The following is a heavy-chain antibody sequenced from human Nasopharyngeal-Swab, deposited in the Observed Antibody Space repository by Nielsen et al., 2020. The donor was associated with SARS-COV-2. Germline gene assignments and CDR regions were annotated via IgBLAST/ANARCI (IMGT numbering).Heavy chain of an antibody. J-gene: IGHJ5*02. D-gene: IGHD3-10*01. CDR2: IYYSGST. CDR3: ARDAGYGSGTGVDP. Sequence: ESLKISCTGSGGSISSYYWSWIRQPPGKGLEWIGYIYYSGSTNYNPSLKSRVTISVDTSKNQFSLKLSSVTAADTAVYYCARDAGYGSGTGVDPWGQGTLVTVSS. V-gene: IGHV4-59*01. CDR1: GGSISSYY.